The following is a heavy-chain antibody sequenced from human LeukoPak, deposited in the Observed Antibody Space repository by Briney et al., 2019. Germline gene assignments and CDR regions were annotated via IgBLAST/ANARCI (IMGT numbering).Heavy chain of an antibody. Sequence: GGSLRLSCAASGFTFSTYSMNWVRQAPGKGLEWVSFISSSSEYIYYADSVKGRFIISRDNAKNSLYLQVNSLRAEDTAVYYCARVQILYYGGDEIDYWGQGTLVTVSS. CDR2: ISSSSEYI. CDR3: ARVQILYYGGDEIDY. V-gene: IGHV3-21*01. CDR1: GFTFSTYS. J-gene: IGHJ4*02. D-gene: IGHD2-21*01.